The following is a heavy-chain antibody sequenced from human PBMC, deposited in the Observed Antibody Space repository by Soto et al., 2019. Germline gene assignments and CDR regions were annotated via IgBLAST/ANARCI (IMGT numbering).Heavy chain of an antibody. D-gene: IGHD6-6*01. CDR3: ARHKSSSSGYYHGMDV. CDR1: GYSFTSYW. J-gene: IGHJ6*02. V-gene: IGHV5-51*01. Sequence: GESLKISCKGSGYSFTSYWIGWVRQMPGKGLEWMGIIYPGDSDTRYSPSFQGQVTISADKSISTAYLQWSSPKASDTAMYYCARHKSSSSGYYHGMDVWGQGTTVTVSS. CDR2: IYPGDSDT.